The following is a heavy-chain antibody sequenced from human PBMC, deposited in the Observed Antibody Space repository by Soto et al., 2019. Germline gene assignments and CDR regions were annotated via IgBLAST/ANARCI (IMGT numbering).Heavy chain of an antibody. V-gene: IGHV3-23*01. CDR2: IYGNGGGI. Sequence: GGSLRLSCTASGLPHSSFAMMWVRQAPGKGLECVSGIYGNGGGIEYADSVKGRFTISRDNSKNTVYLQMTDLRADDTAVYYCAKDAVYNDGLWIMDHWGQGTQVTVSS. D-gene: IGHD2-21*01. CDR1: GLPHSSFA. J-gene: IGHJ4*02. CDR3: AKDAVYNDGLWIMDH.